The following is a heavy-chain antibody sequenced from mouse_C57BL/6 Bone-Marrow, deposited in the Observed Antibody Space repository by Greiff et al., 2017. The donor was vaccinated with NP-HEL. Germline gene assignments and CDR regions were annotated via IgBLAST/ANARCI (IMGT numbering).Heavy chain of an antibody. CDR3: ARKDSSGLWFAY. CDR1: GYSFTDYN. CDR2: INPNYGTT. Sequence: VQLKESGPALVKPGASVKISCKASGYSFTDYNMNWVKQSNGKSLEWIGVINPNYGTTSYNQKFKGKATLTVDQSSSTAYMQLNSLTSEDSAVYYCARKDSSGLWFAYWGQGTLVTVSA. J-gene: IGHJ3*01. D-gene: IGHD3-2*02. V-gene: IGHV1-39*01.